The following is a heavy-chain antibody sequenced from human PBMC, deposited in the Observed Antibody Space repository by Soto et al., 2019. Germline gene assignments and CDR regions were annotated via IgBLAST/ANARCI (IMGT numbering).Heavy chain of an antibody. Sequence: PGGSLRLSCAASGFIFSTYSMNWVRQAPGKGLEWVSYISSSGDYKYYSDSVKGRFTISRDNAKDSLALQMSSLRVEDTAVYYCARDRQPDGIWTFDYWGRGTLVTVSS. J-gene: IGHJ4*02. CDR3: ARDRQPDGIWTFDY. D-gene: IGHD1-1*01. CDR1: GFIFSTYS. CDR2: ISSSGDYK. V-gene: IGHV3-21*01.